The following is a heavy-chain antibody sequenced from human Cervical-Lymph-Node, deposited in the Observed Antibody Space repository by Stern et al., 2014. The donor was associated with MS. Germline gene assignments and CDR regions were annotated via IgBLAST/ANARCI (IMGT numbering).Heavy chain of an antibody. D-gene: IGHD6-6*01. CDR3: AKSSSPSHYYYYGMDV. CDR2: ISYDGSNK. V-gene: IGHV3-30*18. CDR1: GFTFSSSG. Sequence: VQLVESGGGVVQPGRSLRLSCAASGFTFSSSGMHWVRQAPGQGLEWVAVISYDGSNKYYANSVKGRFTISRDNSKNTLYLQMNSLRAEDTAVYYCAKSSSPSHYYYYGMDVWGQGTTVTVSS. J-gene: IGHJ6*02.